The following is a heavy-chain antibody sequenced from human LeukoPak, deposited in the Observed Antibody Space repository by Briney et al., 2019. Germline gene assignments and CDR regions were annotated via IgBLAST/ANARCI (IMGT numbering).Heavy chain of an antibody. CDR2: ISSSGSTI. CDR1: GFTFSDFY. D-gene: IGHD1-20*01. V-gene: IGHV3-11*01. Sequence: GGPLRLSCAASGFTFSDFYMSWIRQAPGKGLEWVSYISSSGSTIYYADSVKGRFTISRDSAKNSLYLQMNSLRAEDTAVYYCARRRYNWSAIDYWGQGTLVTVSS. J-gene: IGHJ4*02. CDR3: ARRRYNWSAIDY.